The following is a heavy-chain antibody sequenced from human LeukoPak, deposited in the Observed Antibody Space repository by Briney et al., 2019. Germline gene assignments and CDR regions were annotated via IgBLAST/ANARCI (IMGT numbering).Heavy chain of an antibody. CDR1: GFTVSTSY. J-gene: IGHJ1*01. Sequence: GGSLRLSCAASGFTVSTSYMNWVRQAPGKGLEWVSGISGSGGGTYHADSVKGRFTMSRDNSKNTLYLQMNSLRAEDTAVYYCAKGCGYNCYPPTYWGQGTLVTVSS. V-gene: IGHV3-23*01. D-gene: IGHD3-22*01. CDR2: ISGSGGGT. CDR3: AKGCGYNCYPPTY.